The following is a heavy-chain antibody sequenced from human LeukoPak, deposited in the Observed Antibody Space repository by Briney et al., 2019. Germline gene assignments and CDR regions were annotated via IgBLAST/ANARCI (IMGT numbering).Heavy chain of an antibody. CDR2: ISYDGSNK. V-gene: IGHV3-30*18. CDR1: GXIFSSYG. D-gene: IGHD3-10*01. Sequence: GGSLRLSCAASGXIFSSYGMHWVRQAPGKGREWVAVISYDGSNKYYADSVKGRFTISRDNSKNTLYLQMNSLRAEDTAVYYCAKDRGRITMVRGVIYGMDVWGQGTTVTVSS. J-gene: IGHJ6*02. CDR3: AKDRGRITMVRGVIYGMDV.